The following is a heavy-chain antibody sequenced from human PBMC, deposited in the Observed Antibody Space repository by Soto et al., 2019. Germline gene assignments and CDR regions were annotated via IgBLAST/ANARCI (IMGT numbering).Heavy chain of an antibody. V-gene: IGHV1-69*12. CDR3: ARAVAGGVYYYYGMDV. J-gene: IGHJ6*02. D-gene: IGHD6-19*01. CDR2: IIPIFGTA. Sequence: QVQLVQSGAEVKKPGSSVKVSCKASGGTFSSYAINWVRQAPGQGLEWMGGIIPIFGTADYAQKFQGRVKITADESTSTAYMELSSLRSEDTAVYYWARAVAGGVYYYYGMDVWGQGTTVTVSS. CDR1: GGTFSSYA.